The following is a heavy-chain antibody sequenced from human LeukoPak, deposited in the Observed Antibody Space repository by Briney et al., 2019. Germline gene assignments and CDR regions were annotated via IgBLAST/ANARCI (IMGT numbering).Heavy chain of an antibody. CDR2: INPNSGGT. CDR3: ARSETNQYYYMDV. CDR1: GYTFNTYG. Sequence: ASVKVSCKASGYTFNTYGITWVRQAPGQGLEWMGWINPNSGGTNYAQKFQGRVTMTRDTSISTAYMELSRLRSDDTAVYYCARSETNQYYYMDVWGKGTTVSISS. D-gene: IGHD1-14*01. J-gene: IGHJ6*03. V-gene: IGHV1-2*02.